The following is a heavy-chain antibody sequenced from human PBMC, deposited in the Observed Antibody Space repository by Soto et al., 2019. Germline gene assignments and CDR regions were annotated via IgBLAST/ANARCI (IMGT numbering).Heavy chain of an antibody. Sequence: GGSLSLSCAASGFSFSSYWMNWVRQAPGKGLEWVANIKQDGSEEYYVRSVRGRFTISRDNAKNSLYLQMNSLRAEDTAVYYCARADESGELFHYYYYMDVWGKGTTVTVSS. CDR3: ARADESGELFHYYYYMDV. J-gene: IGHJ6*03. CDR1: GFSFSSYW. D-gene: IGHD3-10*01. CDR2: IKQDGSEE. V-gene: IGHV3-7*01.